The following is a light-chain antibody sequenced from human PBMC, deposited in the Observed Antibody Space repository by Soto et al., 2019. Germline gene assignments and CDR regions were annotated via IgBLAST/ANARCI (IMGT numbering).Light chain of an antibody. CDR3: QQYNSYSRT. CDR2: DAS. CDR1: QSISSW. V-gene: IGKV1-5*01. J-gene: IGKJ1*01. Sequence: DIQMTPSPSTLSASVVDRVTITCRASQSISSWLAWYQQKPGKAPKLLIYDASSLESGVPSRFSGSGSGTEFTLTISSLQPDDFATYYRQQYNSYSRTFGQGTKVDIK.